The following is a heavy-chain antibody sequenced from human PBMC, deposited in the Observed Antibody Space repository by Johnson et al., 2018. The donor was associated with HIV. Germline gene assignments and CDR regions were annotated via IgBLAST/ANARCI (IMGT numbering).Heavy chain of an antibody. CDR1: GFTVSSDY. CDR3: ARAPPYGDYGDTFDI. Sequence: VQLVESGGGLVQPGGSLRLSCAASGFTVSSDYMNWVRQAPGKGLEWVSVIYSAGTTYYADSVKGRFTIFRDNYKNTLYLQMTSLRAEDTAVYYCARAPPYGDYGDTFDIWGQGTMVSVSS. D-gene: IGHD4-17*01. V-gene: IGHV3-66*01. J-gene: IGHJ3*02. CDR2: IYSAGTT.